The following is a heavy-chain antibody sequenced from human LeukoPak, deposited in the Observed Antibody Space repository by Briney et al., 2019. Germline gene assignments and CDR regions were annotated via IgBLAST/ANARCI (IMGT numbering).Heavy chain of an antibody. D-gene: IGHD6-19*01. J-gene: IGHJ5*02. CDR2: IFHTGST. Sequence: SETLSLTCAVSGGSISSSNWWSWVRPPPGKGLAWIGEIFHTGSTNYNPSLKSRVTISVDKSKNQFSLKLSSVTAADTAVYYCARATTQWLVANNWFDPWGQGTLVTVSS. CDR1: GGSISSSNW. V-gene: IGHV4-4*02. CDR3: ARATTQWLVANNWFDP.